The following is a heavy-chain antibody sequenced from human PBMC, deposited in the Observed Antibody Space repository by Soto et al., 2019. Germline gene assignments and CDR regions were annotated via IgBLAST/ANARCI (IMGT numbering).Heavy chain of an antibody. D-gene: IGHD3-22*01. CDR2: ISYDGSNK. V-gene: IGHV3-30-3*01. Sequence: LGGSLRLSCAASGFTFSSYAMHWVRQAPGKGLEWVAVISYDGSNKYYADSVRGRFTISRDNSKNTLYLQMNSLRAEDTAVYYCARDYDSFDYWGQGTLVTVSS. J-gene: IGHJ4*02. CDR1: GFTFSSYA. CDR3: ARDYDSFDY.